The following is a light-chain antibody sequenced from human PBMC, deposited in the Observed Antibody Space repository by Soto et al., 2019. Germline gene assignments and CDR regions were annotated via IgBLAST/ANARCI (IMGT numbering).Light chain of an antibody. V-gene: IGKV3-20*01. J-gene: IGKJ1*01. CDR3: QQYDKWPRT. CDR1: RSVTASY. CDR2: GAS. Sequence: SLSPVERATLSCRASRSVTASYLAWYQQKPGQAPRLLIYGASSRATGIPDRFSGSGSGTDFSLTISSLQSEDFAVYYCQQYDKWPRTFGQGTKVDIK.